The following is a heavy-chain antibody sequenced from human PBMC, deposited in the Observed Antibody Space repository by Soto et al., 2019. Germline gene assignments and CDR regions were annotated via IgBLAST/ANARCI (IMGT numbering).Heavy chain of an antibody. CDR3: ARRLSNYYGMDV. D-gene: IGHD3-16*02. CDR1: GGSISTYY. V-gene: IGHV4-59*08. Sequence: SETLSLTCTVSGGSISTYYWSWIRQPPGQGLEFIGYMYYSGSTNYNPSLKSRVTTSLDMSKNQFSLKLNSVTAADTAVYFCARRLSNYYGMDVWGQGTTVTVSS. J-gene: IGHJ6*02. CDR2: MYYSGST.